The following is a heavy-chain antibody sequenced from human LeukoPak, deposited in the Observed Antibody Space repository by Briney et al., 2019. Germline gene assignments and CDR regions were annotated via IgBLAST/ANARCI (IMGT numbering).Heavy chain of an antibody. CDR1: GFTFNNFG. Sequence: GGSLRLSCAASGFTFNNFGMSWVRQAPGKGLEWVANIKQDGSEKYYVDSVKGRFTISRDNAKNSLYLQMNSLRAEDTAVYYCARGPIVVVHDAFDIWGQGTMVTVSS. D-gene: IGHD3-22*01. CDR3: ARGPIVVVHDAFDI. J-gene: IGHJ3*02. V-gene: IGHV3-7*01. CDR2: IKQDGSEK.